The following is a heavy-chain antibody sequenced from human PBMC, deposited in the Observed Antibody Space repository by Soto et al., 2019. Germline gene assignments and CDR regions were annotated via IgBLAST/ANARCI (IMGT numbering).Heavy chain of an antibody. Sequence: EVQLLESGGGLVQPGGSLRLSCAASGFPFSSRAMCWVRQAPGKGLEWLSAISGSGTITYYADSVKGRFTISRDTSKNTLYLQMNSLRADDTAVYYCAEWARYCSGADCRAWGQGTLVTVSS. V-gene: IGHV3-23*01. D-gene: IGHD2-15*01. CDR2: ISGSGTIT. J-gene: IGHJ5*02. CDR1: GFPFSSRA. CDR3: AEWARYCSGADCRA.